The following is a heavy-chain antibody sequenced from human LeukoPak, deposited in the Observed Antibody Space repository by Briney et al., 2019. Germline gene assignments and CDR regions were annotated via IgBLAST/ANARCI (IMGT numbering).Heavy chain of an antibody. CDR2: IYYSGST. CDR3: ARTSIAARRANAFDI. Sequence: PSETLSLTCTVSGGSISSGGYYWSWIRQHPGRGLEWIGYIYYSGSTYYNPSLKSRVTISVDRSKNQFSLKLSSVTAVDTAVYYCARTSIAARRANAFDIWGQGTMVTVSS. CDR1: GGSISSGGYY. D-gene: IGHD6-6*01. V-gene: IGHV4-31*03. J-gene: IGHJ3*02.